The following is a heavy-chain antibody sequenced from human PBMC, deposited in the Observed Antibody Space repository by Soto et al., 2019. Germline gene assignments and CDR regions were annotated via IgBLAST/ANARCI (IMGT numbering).Heavy chain of an antibody. CDR3: ARGQWSAVVVIPFDY. CDR1: GYTFTRYY. D-gene: IGHD3-22*01. CDR2: SNPSGGST. V-gene: IGHV1-46*01. J-gene: IGHJ4*02. Sequence: QVQLVQSGAEVKKPGASVKVSCKASGYTFTRYYTHWVRQAPGQGREWMGISNPSGGSTSYAQKFQGRVTMTRDTSTSTVYMERSSLRSEDTAVYYCARGQWSAVVVIPFDYWGQGTLVTVSS.